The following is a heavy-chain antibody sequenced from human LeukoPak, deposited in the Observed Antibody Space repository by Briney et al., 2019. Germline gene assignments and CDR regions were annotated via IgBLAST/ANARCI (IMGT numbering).Heavy chain of an antibody. J-gene: IGHJ4*02. CDR2: ISYDGSNK. CDR3: AKDRDYGSALDY. CDR1: GFTFGSYG. V-gene: IGHV3-30*18. D-gene: IGHD3-10*01. Sequence: PGGSLRLSCAASGFTFGSYGMHWVRQAPGKGLEWVAVISYDGSNKYYADSVKGRFTISRDNSKNTLYLQMNSLRAEDTAVYYCAKDRDYGSALDYWGQGTLVTVSS.